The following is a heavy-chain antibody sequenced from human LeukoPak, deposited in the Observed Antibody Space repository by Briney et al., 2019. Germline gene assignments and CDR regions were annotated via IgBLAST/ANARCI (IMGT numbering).Heavy chain of an antibody. J-gene: IGHJ4*02. CDR3: ARAGLELVVAAIRGFDY. Sequence: GGSLRLSCAASGFTFSSYAMHWVRQAPGKGLEWVAVISYDGSNKYYADSVKGRFTISRDNSKNTLYLQMNSLRAEDTAVYYCARAGLELVVAAIRGFDYWGQGTLVTVSS. CDR1: GFTFSSYA. V-gene: IGHV3-30*04. D-gene: IGHD2-15*01. CDR2: ISYDGSNK.